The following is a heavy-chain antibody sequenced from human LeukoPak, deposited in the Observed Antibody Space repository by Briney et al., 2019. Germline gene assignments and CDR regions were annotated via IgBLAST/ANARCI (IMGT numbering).Heavy chain of an antibody. CDR2: IRYDGSNK. Sequence: PGGSLRLSCAASGFTFSSYGMHWVRQAPGKGLEWVAFIRYDGSNKYYADSVKGRFTISRDNSKNTLYLQMNSLRAEDTAVYYCAKNSGSYFEYFQHWGQGTLVTVSS. V-gene: IGHV3-30*02. J-gene: IGHJ1*01. CDR1: GFTFSSYG. D-gene: IGHD1-26*01. CDR3: AKNSGSYFEYFQH.